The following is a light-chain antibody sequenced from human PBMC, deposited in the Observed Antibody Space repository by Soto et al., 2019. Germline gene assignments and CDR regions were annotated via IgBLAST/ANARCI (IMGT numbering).Light chain of an antibody. V-gene: IGKV3-15*01. CDR3: QPSTDWPT. CDR2: AAS. J-gene: IGKJ1*01. Sequence: EIVMTKSPATLSVSPGEGATLSCRASQSITSNLAWYQQRPGQAPRLLIYAASTRATGIPARFSGSGSGTEFTLTISSLQSEDFAVYYCQPSTDWPTFGQGTKV. CDR1: QSITSN.